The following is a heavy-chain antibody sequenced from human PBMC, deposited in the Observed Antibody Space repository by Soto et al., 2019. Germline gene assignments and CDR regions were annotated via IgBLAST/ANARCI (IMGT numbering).Heavy chain of an antibody. V-gene: IGHV1-69*01. CDR3: ARSDLFKAGTFDP. Sequence: QVQLVQSGAEVKKPGSSVKVSCKASGGTFSSYAISWVRQAPGQGLEWMGGIIPIFGTANYAQKVQGRVTIPADEFTRPAYMGLNSLRSEDTAVYFCARSDLFKAGTFDPWGQGTLVTVSS. J-gene: IGHJ5*02. CDR2: IIPIFGTA. CDR1: GGTFSSYA.